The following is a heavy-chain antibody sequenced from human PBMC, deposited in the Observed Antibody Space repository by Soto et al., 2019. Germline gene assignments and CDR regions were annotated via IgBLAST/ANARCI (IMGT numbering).Heavy chain of an antibody. CDR2: IYYSGST. V-gene: IGHV4-39*01. J-gene: IGHJ1*01. Sequence: PSETLSLTCTVSGGSISSSSYYWGWIRQPPGKGLEWIGSIYYSGSTYYNPSLKSRVTISVDTSKNQFSLKLSSVTAADTAVYYCAGPMYYYFFEGPDTFQHWGQGTLVTVSS. CDR3: AGPMYYYFFEGPDTFQH. CDR1: GGSISSSSYY. D-gene: IGHD3-10*01.